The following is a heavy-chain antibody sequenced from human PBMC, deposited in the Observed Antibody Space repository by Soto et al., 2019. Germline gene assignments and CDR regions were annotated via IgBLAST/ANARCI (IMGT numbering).Heavy chain of an antibody. D-gene: IGHD3-9*01. CDR1: GFTFSSYG. J-gene: IGHJ4*02. V-gene: IGHV3-33*01. Sequence: QVQLVESGGGVVQPGRSLRLSCAASGFTFSSYGMHWVRQAPGKGLEWVAVIWYDGSNKYYADSVKGRFTISRDNSKNTLYLQMNSLRAEDTAVYYCARATGGYDILTGSLHWGQGTLVTVSS. CDR2: IWYDGSNK. CDR3: ARATGGYDILTGSLH.